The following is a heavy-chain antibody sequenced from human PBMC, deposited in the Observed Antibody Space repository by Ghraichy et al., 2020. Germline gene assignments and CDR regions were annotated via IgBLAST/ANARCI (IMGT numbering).Heavy chain of an antibody. CDR3: AKDIAAAISNWYFDL. V-gene: IGHV3-43D*03. CDR1: GFTFDDYG. Sequence: GGSLRLSCAASGFTFDDYGMHWVRQAPGKGLEWVSLISWDGGSTYYADSVKGRFTISRDNSKNSLYLQMNSLRAEDTALYYCAKDIAAAISNWYFDLWGRGTLVTVSS. D-gene: IGHD6-13*01. J-gene: IGHJ2*01. CDR2: ISWDGGST.